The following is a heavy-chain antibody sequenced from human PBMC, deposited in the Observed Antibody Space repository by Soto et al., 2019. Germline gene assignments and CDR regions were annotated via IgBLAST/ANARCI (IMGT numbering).Heavy chain of an antibody. CDR3: ARHPSRHEDNDNWFDP. CDR1: GGSISSSSYY. D-gene: IGHD1-20*01. J-gene: IGHJ5*02. Sequence: QLQLQESGPGLVKPSETLSLTCTVSGGSISSSSYYWGWIRQPPGKGLEWIGSIYYSGSTYYNPSLKSRVTISVDTSKNQFSLKLSAVTAADTAVYYCARHPSRHEDNDNWFDPWGQGTLVTVSS. CDR2: IYYSGST. V-gene: IGHV4-39*01.